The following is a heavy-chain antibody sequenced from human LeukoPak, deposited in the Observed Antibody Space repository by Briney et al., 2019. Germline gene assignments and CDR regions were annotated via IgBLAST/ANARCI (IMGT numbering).Heavy chain of an antibody. J-gene: IGHJ1*01. V-gene: IGHV3-23*01. Sequence: GGSLRLSCAASGFTFSSNAMSWVRQAPGKGLEWVSAISGGGGSTYYADSVKGRFTISRDNSRNTLYLQMNSLRAEDTAVYYCAKERLDYYDSSGERYFQHWGQGTQVTVSS. CDR2: ISGGGGST. CDR3: AKERLDYYDSSGERYFQH. D-gene: IGHD3-22*01. CDR1: GFTFSSNA.